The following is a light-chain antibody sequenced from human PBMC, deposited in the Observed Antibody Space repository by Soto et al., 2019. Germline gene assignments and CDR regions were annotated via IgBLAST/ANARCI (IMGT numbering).Light chain of an antibody. CDR1: QSVSSK. Sequence: EIVMTQSPATLSVSPGERATLSCRASQSVSSKLAWYQQKPGQAPRLLIYSASTRATGIPARFSGSGSGTEFTLTISSLQSEDFAVYYCQQYNNWPPGTFGQGTKVEIK. CDR2: SAS. CDR3: QQYNNWPPGT. J-gene: IGKJ1*01. V-gene: IGKV3-15*01.